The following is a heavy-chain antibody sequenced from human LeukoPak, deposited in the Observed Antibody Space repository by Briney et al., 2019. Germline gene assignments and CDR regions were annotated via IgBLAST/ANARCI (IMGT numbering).Heavy chain of an antibody. CDR2: ISSNGGST. D-gene: IGHD2-2*01. J-gene: IGHJ4*02. Sequence: GGSLRLSCSASGFTFSSYAMHWVRQAPGKGLECVSSISSNGGSTYYADSVKGRFSISRDNSKNTLYLQMSSLRAEDTAVYYCVKDVRTDCSSTRYYEGYFDYWGQGTLVTVSS. CDR1: GFTFSSYA. V-gene: IGHV3-64D*06. CDR3: VKDVRTDCSSTRYYEGYFDY.